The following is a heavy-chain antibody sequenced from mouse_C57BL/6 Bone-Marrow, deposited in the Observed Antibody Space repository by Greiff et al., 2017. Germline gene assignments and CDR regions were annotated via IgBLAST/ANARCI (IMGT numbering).Heavy chain of an antibody. Sequence: EVQLQQSGPELVRPGASVKLSCKASGYTFNDYYMDWVKQRHGQSLEWIGDINPNNGATNYNQKFKGKATLTVDKSSSTAYMQLRSLTSEDTAVYYCTRYSRFDYWGQGTTLTVSS. D-gene: IGHD2-5*01. V-gene: IGHV1-18*01. CDR1: GYTFNDYY. CDR3: TRYSRFDY. CDR2: INPNNGAT. J-gene: IGHJ2*01.